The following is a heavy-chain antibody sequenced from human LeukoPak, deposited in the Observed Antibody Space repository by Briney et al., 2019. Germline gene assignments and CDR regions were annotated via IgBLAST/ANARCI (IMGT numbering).Heavy chain of an antibody. CDR2: ISGSGGST. CDR1: GFTFSSYA. Sequence: GGSLRLSCAASGFTFSSYAMSWVRQAPGKGLEWVSAISGSGGSTYYADSVKGRFTISRDNSKNTVYLQMNSLRVEDTAVYYCARGMGGYGGYDYWGQGTLVTVSS. J-gene: IGHJ4*02. CDR3: ARGMGGYGGYDY. D-gene: IGHD5-12*01. V-gene: IGHV3-23*01.